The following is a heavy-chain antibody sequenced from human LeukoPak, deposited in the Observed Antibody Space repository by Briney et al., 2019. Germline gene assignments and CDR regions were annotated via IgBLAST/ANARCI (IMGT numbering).Heavy chain of an antibody. Sequence: SETLSLTCTVSGGSISSSSYYWGWIRQPPGKGLEWIGSIYYSGSTYYNPSLKSRVTISVDTSKNQFSLKLSSVTAADTAVYYCARLRPVLRFLEWSYYFDYWGQGTLVIVSS. J-gene: IGHJ4*02. V-gene: IGHV4-39*01. CDR2: IYYSGST. D-gene: IGHD3-3*01. CDR3: ARLRPVLRFLEWSYYFDY. CDR1: GGSISSSSYY.